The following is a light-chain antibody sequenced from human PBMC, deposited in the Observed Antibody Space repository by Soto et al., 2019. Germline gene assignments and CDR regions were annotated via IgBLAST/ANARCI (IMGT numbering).Light chain of an antibody. CDR3: QQRSNWPPLT. CDR1: QTSGSY. CDR2: DAS. J-gene: IGKJ4*01. V-gene: IGKV3-11*01. Sequence: EIVLTQSPATLSLSPGERATLSCRASQTSGSYFAWYQQKPGQAPRLLIYDASMRATGTPARFSGSVSGTDFTLTISSLQPEDFAVYYCQQRSNWPPLTFGGGTKVEMK.